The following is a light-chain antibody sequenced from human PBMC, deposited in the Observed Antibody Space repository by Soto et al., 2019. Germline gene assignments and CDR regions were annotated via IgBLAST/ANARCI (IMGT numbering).Light chain of an antibody. CDR2: EVS. CDR3: SSYAGSNNVL. V-gene: IGLV2-8*01. CDR1: SSDVGGYKY. J-gene: IGLJ2*01. Sequence: QSVLTQPPSASGSPGQSVTISCTGTSSDVGGYKYVSWYQQHPGKAPKVMIYEVSKRPSGVPDRFSGSKSGNTASLTVSGLQAEDEADYYCSSYAGSNNVLFGGGTKLTVL.